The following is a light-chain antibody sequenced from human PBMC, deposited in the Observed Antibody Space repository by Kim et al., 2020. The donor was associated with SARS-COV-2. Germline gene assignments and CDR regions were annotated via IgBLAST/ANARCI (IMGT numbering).Light chain of an antibody. CDR3: HQYDNLPLT. J-gene: IGKJ4*01. V-gene: IGKV1-33*01. Sequence: DIQMTQSPSSLSASVGDRVTISCQASQDINYSLNWYQQKPGKAPKLLIYDASNLEMGVPSRFSGSRSGTDFIFTISSLQPEDFATYFCHQYDNLPLTFGGGTKLEI. CDR1: QDINYS. CDR2: DAS.